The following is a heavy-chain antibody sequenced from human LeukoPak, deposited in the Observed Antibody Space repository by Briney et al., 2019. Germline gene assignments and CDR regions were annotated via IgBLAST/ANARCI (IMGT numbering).Heavy chain of an antibody. CDR3: AREGSGSRDNWFDP. D-gene: IGHD1-26*01. V-gene: IGHV1-18*04. Sequence: ASVKVSCKASGYTFTGYYMHWVRQAPGQGLEWMGWISAYNGNTNYAQKIQGRVTMTTDTSTSTAYMELRSLRSDNTAVYYCAREGSGSRDNWFDPWGQGTLVTVSS. CDR1: GYTFTGYY. J-gene: IGHJ5*02. CDR2: ISAYNGNT.